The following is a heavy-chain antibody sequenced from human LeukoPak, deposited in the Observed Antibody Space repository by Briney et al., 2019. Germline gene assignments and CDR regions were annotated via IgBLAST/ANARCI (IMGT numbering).Heavy chain of an antibody. CDR3: ARTMLGELSLRPFDY. CDR2: INPNSGGT. Sequence: ASVKVCCKASGYTFTGYYMHWVRQAPGQGLEWLGWINPNSGGTNYAQKFQGRVTMTRDTSISTAYMELSRLRSDDTAVYYCARTMLGELSLRPFDYWGQGTLVTVSS. J-gene: IGHJ4*02. V-gene: IGHV1-2*02. D-gene: IGHD3-16*02. CDR1: GYTFTGYY.